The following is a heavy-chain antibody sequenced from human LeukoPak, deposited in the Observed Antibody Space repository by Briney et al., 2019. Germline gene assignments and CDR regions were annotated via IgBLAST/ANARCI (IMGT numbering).Heavy chain of an antibody. CDR2: IIPIFGTT. V-gene: IGHV1-69*05. CDR3: ASAYYYDSSGWHFDY. CDR1: GGTFSSYA. D-gene: IGHD3-22*01. J-gene: IGHJ4*02. Sequence: ASVEVSCKASGGTFSSYAISWVRQAPGQGLEWMGGIIPIFGTTNYAQKFQGRVTITTDESTSTAYMELSSLRYEDTAVYYCASAYYYDSSGWHFDYWGQGTLVTVSS.